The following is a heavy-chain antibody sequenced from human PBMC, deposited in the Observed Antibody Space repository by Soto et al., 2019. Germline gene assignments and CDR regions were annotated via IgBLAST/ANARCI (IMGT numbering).Heavy chain of an antibody. CDR2: IYYSGST. CDR3: ARHQTPAFDI. Sequence: SETMSVTWTVAGGYIINSSYCWGWIRQPPGKGLEWIGSIYYSGSTYYNPSLKSRVTISVDTSKNQFSLKLSSVTAADTAVYYCARHQTPAFDIWGQGTMVTVSS. J-gene: IGHJ3*02. CDR1: GGYIINSSYC. V-gene: IGHV4-39*01.